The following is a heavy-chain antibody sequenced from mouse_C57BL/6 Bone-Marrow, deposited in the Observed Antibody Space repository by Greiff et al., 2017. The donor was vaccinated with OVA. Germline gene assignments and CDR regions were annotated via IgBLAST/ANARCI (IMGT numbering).Heavy chain of an antibody. CDR3: AKDGGVYYFDD. CDR1: GYTFTSYW. V-gene: IGHV1-55*01. J-gene: IGHJ2*01. CDR2: IYPDSGGT. Sequence: VQLQQPGAELVKPGASVKLSCKASGYTFTSYWMTWVKQRPGQGLEWIGEIYPDSGGTNYNEKFKSKATLTVDTTSSTAYMQLSSLTSEDSAVYYCAKDGGVYYFDDWGQGTPLTVSS. D-gene: IGHD1-1*02.